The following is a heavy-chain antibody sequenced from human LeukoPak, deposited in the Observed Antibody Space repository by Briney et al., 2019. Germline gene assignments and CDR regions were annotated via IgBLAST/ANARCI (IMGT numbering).Heavy chain of an antibody. CDR1: GGSISSYY. J-gene: IGHJ4*02. CDR2: IYYSGST. D-gene: IGHD4-23*01. CDR3: ASSSDYGGNSFFDY. Sequence: PSETLSLTCTVSGGSISSYYWSWIRQPPGKGLEWIGYIYYSGSTNYNPSLKSRVTISVDTSKNQFSLKLSSVTAADTAVYYCASSSDYGGNSFFDYWGQGTLVTVSS. V-gene: IGHV4-59*01.